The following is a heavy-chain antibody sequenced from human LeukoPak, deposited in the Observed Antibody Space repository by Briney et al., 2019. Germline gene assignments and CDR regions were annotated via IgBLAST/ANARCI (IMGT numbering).Heavy chain of an antibody. CDR1: GFTFSRYA. CDR3: AKNGGSGWPVFFDY. V-gene: IGHV3-30*18. J-gene: IGHJ4*02. Sequence: GGSLRLSCTASGFTFSRYAMHWLRQAPGKGLEWVAVVAYDGSNKYPADSLKGRFTISRDNSKNTLYLQMNSLRAEDTAVYYCAKNGGSGWPVFFDYWGQGTLVTVSS. CDR2: VAYDGSNK. D-gene: IGHD6-19*01.